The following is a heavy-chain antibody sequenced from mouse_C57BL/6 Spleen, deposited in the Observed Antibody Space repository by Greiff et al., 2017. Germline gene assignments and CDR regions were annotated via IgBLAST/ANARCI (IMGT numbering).Heavy chain of an antibody. V-gene: IGHV1-64*01. J-gene: IGHJ4*01. Sequence: VQLQQPGAELVKPGASVKLSCKASGYTFTSYWMHWVKQRPGQGLEWIGMIHPNSGSTNYNEKFKSKATLTVDKSSSTAYMQLSSLTSEDSAVYYCARVDGYGGYYCAMDYWGQGTSVTVSS. CDR3: ARVDGYGGYYCAMDY. D-gene: IGHD2-3*01. CDR2: IHPNSGST. CDR1: GYTFTSYW.